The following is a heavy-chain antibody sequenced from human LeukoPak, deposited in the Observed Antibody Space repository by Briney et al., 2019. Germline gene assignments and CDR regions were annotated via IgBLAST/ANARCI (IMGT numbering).Heavy chain of an antibody. CDR2: IKQDGSEK. Sequence: PGGSLRLSCAASGFTFSNYWMTWVRQAPGKGLEWVANIKQDGSEKYYVDSVKGRFTISRDNAKSSVYLQMNSLRAEDTAVYYCKWVGKWGQGTLVTVSS. V-gene: IGHV3-7*01. CDR1: GFTFSNYW. CDR3: KWVGK. J-gene: IGHJ4*02. D-gene: IGHD7-27*01.